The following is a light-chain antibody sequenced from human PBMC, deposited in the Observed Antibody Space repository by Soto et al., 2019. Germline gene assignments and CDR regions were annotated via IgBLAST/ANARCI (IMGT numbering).Light chain of an antibody. J-gene: IGKJ2*01. V-gene: IGKV1-5*03. CDR3: QQYNSYPYT. CDR2: KAS. CDR1: QSISNW. Sequence: DIQMTQSPSTLSASVGDRVTITCRASQSISNWLAWYQQKPGKAPKLLIYKASNLESGVPSRFSGSGSGTEFTLTISSLQPDDFATYYCQQYNSYPYTFGQGTKLEIK.